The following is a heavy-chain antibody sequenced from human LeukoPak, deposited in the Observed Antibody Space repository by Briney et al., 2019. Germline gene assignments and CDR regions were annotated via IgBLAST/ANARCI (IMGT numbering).Heavy chain of an antibody. CDR1: GFTFSNYG. CDR3: AKVLVYSFDY. J-gene: IGHJ4*02. CDR2: ISVSDANT. Sequence: GGTLRLSCAVSGFTFSNYGMSWVRQAPGKGLEWVASISVSDANTYYADSVKGRFIISRDNSKNTLYLQMNSLRAEDTAVYYCAKVLVYSFDYWGQGTLVTVSS. V-gene: IGHV3-23*01. D-gene: IGHD2-8*01.